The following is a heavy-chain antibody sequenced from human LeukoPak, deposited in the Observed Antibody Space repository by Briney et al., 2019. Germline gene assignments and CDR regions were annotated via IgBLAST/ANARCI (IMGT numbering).Heavy chain of an antibody. J-gene: IGHJ4*02. D-gene: IGHD6-6*01. CDR1: GGSISSGGYY. V-gene: IGHV4-30-2*01. Sequence: SETLSLTCTVSGGSISSGGYYWSWIRQPPGKGLEWIGYIYHSGSTYYNPSLKSRVTISVDRSKNQFSLKLSSVTAADTAVYYCARDGGAARPYFDYWGQGTLVTVSS. CDR2: IYHSGST. CDR3: ARDGGAARPYFDY.